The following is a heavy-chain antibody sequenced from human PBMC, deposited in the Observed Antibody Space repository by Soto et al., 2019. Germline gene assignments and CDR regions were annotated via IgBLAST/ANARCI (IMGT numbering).Heavy chain of an antibody. D-gene: IGHD2-21*02. CDR3: ARAFRGFAVVTATKREYFQH. J-gene: IGHJ1*01. Sequence: QVQLVQSGAEVKKPGSSVKVSCKASGGTFSSYTISWVRQAPGQGLEWMGRIIPILGIANYAQKFQGRVTITADKATSTAYMELSSLRSEDTAVYYCARAFRGFAVVTATKREYFQHWGQGTLVTVSS. CDR1: GGTFSSYT. V-gene: IGHV1-69*02. CDR2: IIPILGIA.